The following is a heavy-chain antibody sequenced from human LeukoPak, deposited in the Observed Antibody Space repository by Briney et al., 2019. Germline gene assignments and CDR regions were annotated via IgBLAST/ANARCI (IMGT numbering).Heavy chain of an antibody. V-gene: IGHV4-34*01. CDR2: INHSGST. CDR3: ARGRRIFGVVAPNFDY. D-gene: IGHD3-3*01. Sequence: SETLSLTCAVYGGSLSGYYWSWIRQPPGKGLEWIGEINHSGSTNYNPSLKSRVTISVDTSKNQFSLKLSSVTAADTAVYYCARGRRIFGVVAPNFDYWGQGTLVTVSS. CDR1: GGSLSGYY. J-gene: IGHJ4*02.